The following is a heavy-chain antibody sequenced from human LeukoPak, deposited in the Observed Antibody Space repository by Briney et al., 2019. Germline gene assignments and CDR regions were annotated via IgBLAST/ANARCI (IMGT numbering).Heavy chain of an antibody. CDR2: INHSGST. CDR3: ARVWWGGGSYEMDY. Sequence: SETLSLTCAVYGGSFSGYYWSWIRQPPGKGLEWIGEINHSGSTNYNPSLKSRVTISVDTSKNQFSLKLSSVTAADTAVYYCARVWWGGGSYEMDYWGQGTLVTVSS. CDR1: GGSFSGYY. J-gene: IGHJ4*02. V-gene: IGHV4-34*01. D-gene: IGHD1-26*01.